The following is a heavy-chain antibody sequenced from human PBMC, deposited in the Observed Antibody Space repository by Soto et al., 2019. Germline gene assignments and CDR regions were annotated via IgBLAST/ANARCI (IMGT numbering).Heavy chain of an antibody. Sequence: GGSLRLSCASFGFTFSRYGMHWVRQATGKGLEWVAVISYDGSNKYYTDSVKGRFTISRDNSKNTLYLQMNSLRAEDTAVYYCAKDGGPYLTMVRGPQGYYYYYYMDVWGKGTTVTVSS. CDR2: ISYDGSNK. V-gene: IGHV3-30*18. CDR3: AKDGGPYLTMVRGPQGYYYYYYMDV. CDR1: GFTFSRYG. J-gene: IGHJ6*03. D-gene: IGHD3-10*01.